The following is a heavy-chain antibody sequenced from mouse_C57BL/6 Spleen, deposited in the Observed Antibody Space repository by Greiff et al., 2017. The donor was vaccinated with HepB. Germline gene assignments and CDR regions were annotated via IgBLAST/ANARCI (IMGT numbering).Heavy chain of an antibody. CDR2: IDPSDSYP. CDR3: ASYYSTSPWFAY. Sequence: QVQLQQPGAELVKPGASVKLSCKASGYTFTSYWMQWVKQRPGQGLEWIGEIDPSDSYPNYNQKFKGKATLTVDTSSSTAYMQLSSLTSEDSAVYYCASYYSTSPWFAYWGQGTLVTVSA. D-gene: IGHD2-5*01. CDR1: GYTFTSYW. J-gene: IGHJ3*01. V-gene: IGHV1-50*01.